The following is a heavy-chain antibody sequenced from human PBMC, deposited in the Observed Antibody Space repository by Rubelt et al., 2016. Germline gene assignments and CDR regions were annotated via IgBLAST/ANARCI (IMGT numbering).Heavy chain of an antibody. CDR1: GGSISSYY. V-gene: IGHV4-59*06. CDR3: ADLPGV. CDR2: IYNSATT. J-gene: IGHJ6*04. Sequence: QVQLQESGPGLVKPSETLPLTCTVSGGSISSYYWSWIRQPPGKGLEWIGYIYNSATTYYKPSLKSRVTISADTSQNQFSLTLSSVTAADTAVYYCADLPGVWGKGTTVTVSS.